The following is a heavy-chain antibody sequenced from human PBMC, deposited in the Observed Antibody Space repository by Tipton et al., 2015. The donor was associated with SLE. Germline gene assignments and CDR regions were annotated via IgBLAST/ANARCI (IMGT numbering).Heavy chain of an antibody. CDR3: AKDRDTMISWYFDL. CDR2: IWYDGSNK. Sequence: SLRLSCAASGFTFSSYGMHWVRQAPGKGLEWVAVIWYDGSNKYYADSVKGRFTISRDNSKNTLYLQMNSLRAEDTAVYYCAKDRDTMISWYFDLWGRGTLVTVSA. J-gene: IGHJ2*01. CDR1: GFTFSSYG. V-gene: IGHV3-33*06. D-gene: IGHD3-22*01.